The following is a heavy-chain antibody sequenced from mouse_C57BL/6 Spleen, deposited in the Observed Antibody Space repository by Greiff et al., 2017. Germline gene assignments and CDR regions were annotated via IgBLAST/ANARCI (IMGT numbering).Heavy chain of an antibody. V-gene: IGHV1-5*01. J-gene: IGHJ4*01. CDR1: GYTFTSYW. Sequence: VQLQQSGTVLARPGASVKMSCKTSGYTFTSYWMHWVKQRPGQGLEWIGAIYPGNSDTSYNQKFKGKAKLTAVTSASTAYMELSSLTNEDSAVYYCTIGRDYAMDYWGQGTSVTVSS. CDR2: IYPGNSDT. CDR3: TIGRDYAMDY.